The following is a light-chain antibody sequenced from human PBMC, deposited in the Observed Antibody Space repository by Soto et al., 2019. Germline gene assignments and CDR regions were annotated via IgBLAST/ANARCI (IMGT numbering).Light chain of an antibody. CDR2: DAS. V-gene: IGKV1-5*01. CDR1: QRINKW. Sequence: DIQMTQSPSTLSASVGDRVTITCRASQRINKWLAWYQQKPGKAPHLLIFDASSLESGVPSRFSGSGSETEFNLTISSLQPDDFATYYCQQYNSYPYTFGQGTKLEIK. CDR3: QQYNSYPYT. J-gene: IGKJ2*01.